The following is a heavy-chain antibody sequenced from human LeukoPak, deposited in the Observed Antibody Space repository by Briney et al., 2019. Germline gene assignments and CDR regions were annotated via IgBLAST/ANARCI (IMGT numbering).Heavy chain of an antibody. V-gene: IGHV1-2*02. CDR3: AGVNVLSTQRNAFDI. Sequence: EASVKVSCKASGYTFTGYYMHWVRQAPGQGLEWMGWINPNSGGTNYAQKFQGRVTMTRDTSISTAYMELSWLRSDDTAVYYCAGVNVLSTQRNAFDIWGQGTMVTVSS. CDR1: GYTFTGYY. CDR2: INPNSGGT. D-gene: IGHD6-25*01. J-gene: IGHJ3*02.